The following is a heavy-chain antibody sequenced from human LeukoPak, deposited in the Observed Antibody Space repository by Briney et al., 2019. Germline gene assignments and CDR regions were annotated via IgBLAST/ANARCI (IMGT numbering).Heavy chain of an antibody. J-gene: IGHJ4*02. CDR2: ISGGGGST. D-gene: IGHD2-2*01. CDR3: AKDRMKWRVAAASIEY. Sequence: GGSLRLSCAASGFTFSRYAMSWVRLPPGKGLEWVSAISGGGGSTYYADSVKGRLTISRDNSKNTLSLQMNSLRAEDTAVYYCAKDRMKWRVAAASIEYWGRGTLVTVST. CDR1: GFTFSRYA. V-gene: IGHV3-23*01.